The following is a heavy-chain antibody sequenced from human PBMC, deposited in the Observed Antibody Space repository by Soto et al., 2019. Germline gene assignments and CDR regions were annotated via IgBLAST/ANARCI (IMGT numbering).Heavy chain of an antibody. D-gene: IGHD3-10*01. CDR1: GGTFSNYV. V-gene: IGHV1-69*01. CDR3: EIDVGSGEWSVV. CDR2: IIPLFGTT. J-gene: IGHJ6*02. Sequence: QVQLVQSGTEVKKPGSSAKVSCKASGGTFSNYVISWVRQAPGQGLEWMGGIIPLFGTTDYAKKFQGRIASTADESTTTVYMDLSSLRFEDTAVYFCEIDVGSGEWSVVWGQGTTVIVSS.